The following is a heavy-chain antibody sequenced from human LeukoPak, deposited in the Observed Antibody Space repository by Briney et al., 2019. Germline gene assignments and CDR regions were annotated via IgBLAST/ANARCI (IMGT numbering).Heavy chain of an antibody. J-gene: IGHJ6*03. CDR2: MNPDSGNT. CDR1: GYTFTSYD. D-gene: IGHD3-16*01. CDR3: ARGPEILKYYFRYYYYMDV. Sequence: EASVKVSCKASGYTFTSYDINWVRQATGQGLEWMGRMNPDSGNTGYAQKFQGRVTMTRNTSISTAYMELSSLRSEDTAVYYCARGPEILKYYFRYYYYMDVWGKGTTVTISS. V-gene: IGHV1-8*01.